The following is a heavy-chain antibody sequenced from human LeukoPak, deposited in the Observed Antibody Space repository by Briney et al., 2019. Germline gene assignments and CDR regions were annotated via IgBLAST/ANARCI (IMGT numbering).Heavy chain of an antibody. CDR3: ARPAAPSYYYYYMDV. J-gene: IGHJ6*03. V-gene: IGHV4-38-2*02. D-gene: IGHD6-25*01. CDR2: IYYSGST. Sequence: SETLSLTCTVSGYSISSGYYWGWVRQPPGRGLEWIGSIYYSGSTYYNPSLKSRVTISVDTSKNQFSLKLSSVTAADTAVYYCARPAAPSYYYYYMDVWGKGTTVTISS. CDR1: GYSISSGYY.